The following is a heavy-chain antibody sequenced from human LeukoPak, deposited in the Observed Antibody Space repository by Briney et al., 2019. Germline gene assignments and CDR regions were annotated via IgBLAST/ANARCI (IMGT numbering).Heavy chain of an antibody. CDR3: ARDPYSGGYGAYYYYYMDV. V-gene: IGHV3-21*01. Sequence: RGSLRLSCAASGFTFSAYNMNWVRRTPGKGLEWVSSITTSSSYMFYADSVRGRFTISRDNAENSLYLQMNSLRDEDTAVYYCARDPYSGGYGAYYYYYMDVWGKGTTVTVSS. CDR1: GFTFSAYN. CDR2: ITTSSSYM. D-gene: IGHD6-19*01. J-gene: IGHJ6*03.